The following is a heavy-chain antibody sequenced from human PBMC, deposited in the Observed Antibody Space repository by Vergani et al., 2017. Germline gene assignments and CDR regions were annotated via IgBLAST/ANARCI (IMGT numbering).Heavy chain of an antibody. CDR1: GGSFSGYY. V-gene: IGHV4-34*01. J-gene: IGHJ6*03. D-gene: IGHD2-2*01. Sequence: QVQLQQWGAGLLKPSETLSLTCAVYGGSFSGYYWSWIRQPPGKGLEWIGEINHSGSTNYNPALKSRVTISVDTSKNQFSLKQSSVTAADTAVYYCARGKGYCSSTSCRPPHYYCYYDMDVWGKGTTVTVS. CDR2: INHSGST. CDR3: ARGKGYCSSTSCRPPHYYCYYDMDV.